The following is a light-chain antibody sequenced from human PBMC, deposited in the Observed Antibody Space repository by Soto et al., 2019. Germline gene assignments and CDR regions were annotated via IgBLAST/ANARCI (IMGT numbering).Light chain of an antibody. CDR2: GAS. V-gene: IGKV3-20*01. CDR3: QQYGSSGT. CDR1: ERLSSVY. J-gene: IGKJ1*01. Sequence: EIGMTQSPATLSVTPGERAILSCRASERLSSVYLAWYQQRPGQPPRLLIYGASNRATGIPDRFSGSGSGTDFTLTISRLEPEDFAVYYCQQYGSSGTFGQGTKVDIK.